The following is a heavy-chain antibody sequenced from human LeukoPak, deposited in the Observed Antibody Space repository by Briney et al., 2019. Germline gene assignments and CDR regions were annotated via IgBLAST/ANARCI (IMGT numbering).Heavy chain of an antibody. CDR2: IRTKKSTYAT. D-gene: IGHD2/OR15-2a*01. J-gene: IGHJ4*02. Sequence: GGSLKLSCAASGFSFSDPALHWVRQASGKGPEWLGRIRTKKSTYATAYAASVKGRFTISRDDSKNTVYLQMSSLKTDDTAVYYCTRKNNVDFSEYWFEFDHWGLGTLVTVSS. CDR3: TRKNNVDFSEYWFEFDH. CDR1: GFSFSDPA. V-gene: IGHV3-73*01.